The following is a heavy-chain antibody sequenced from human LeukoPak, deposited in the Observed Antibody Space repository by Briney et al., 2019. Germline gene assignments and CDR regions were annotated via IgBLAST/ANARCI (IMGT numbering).Heavy chain of an antibody. CDR1: GFTFSSYW. V-gene: IGHV3-30-3*01. CDR3: ARDWWGLEWFGELRVDY. CDR2: ISYDGSNK. D-gene: IGHD3-10*01. Sequence: GGSLRLSCAASGFTFSSYWMHWVRQAPGKGLEWVAVISYDGSNKYYADSVKGRFTISRDNSKNTLYLQMNSLRAEDTAVYYCARDWWGLEWFGELRVDYWGQGTLVTVSS. J-gene: IGHJ4*02.